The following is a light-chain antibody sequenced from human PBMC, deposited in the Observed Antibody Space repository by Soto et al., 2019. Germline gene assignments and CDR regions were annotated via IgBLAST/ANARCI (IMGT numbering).Light chain of an antibody. Sequence: DIQMTQSPSTLSASVGDSVTITCRASQSTSSYLNWYQQKPGKAPKLLIYAASSLQSGVPSRFSGSGSGTDFTLTISSLQPEDFATYYCQQSYSTLWTFGQGTKVDIK. J-gene: IGKJ1*01. CDR1: QSTSSY. V-gene: IGKV1-39*01. CDR2: AAS. CDR3: QQSYSTLWT.